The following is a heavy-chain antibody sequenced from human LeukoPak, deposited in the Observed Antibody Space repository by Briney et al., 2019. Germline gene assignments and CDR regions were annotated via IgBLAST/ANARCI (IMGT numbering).Heavy chain of an antibody. CDR1: GGTFSRYA. D-gene: IGHD3-22*01. J-gene: IGHJ4*02. CDR2: IIPIFGTA. Sequence: ASVKVSCKASGGTFSRYAISWVRQAPGQGLEWMGGIIPIFGTANYAQKFQGRITITADDSTSTAYMELSSLRSEDTAVYYCARVYLKRDYYDSSAYFSFDYWGQGTLVTVSS. CDR3: ARVYLKRDYYDSSAYFSFDY. V-gene: IGHV1-69*13.